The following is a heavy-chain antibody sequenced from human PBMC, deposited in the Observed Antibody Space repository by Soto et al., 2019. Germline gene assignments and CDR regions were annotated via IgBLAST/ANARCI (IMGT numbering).Heavy chain of an antibody. CDR3: ARFAYEGSYDFWSGYYNFDY. D-gene: IGHD3-3*01. V-gene: IGHV4-4*02. J-gene: IGHJ4*02. CDR1: SGSISSSNW. Sequence: PSETLSLTCAVSSGSISSSNWWSWVRQPPGKGLEWIGEIYHSGSTNYNPSLKSRVTISVDKSKNQFSLKLSSVTAADTAVYYCARFAYEGSYDFWSGYYNFDYWGQGTLVTVSS. CDR2: IYHSGST.